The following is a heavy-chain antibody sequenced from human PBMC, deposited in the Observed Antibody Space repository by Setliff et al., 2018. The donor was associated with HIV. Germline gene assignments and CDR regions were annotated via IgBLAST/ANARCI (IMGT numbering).Heavy chain of an antibody. CDR1: GYTFSTYS. V-gene: IGHV1-18*01. CDR2: ISPYNGNT. J-gene: IGHJ3*02. D-gene: IGHD3-3*01. CDR3: VREGGAIFGVVIEGPAFDI. Sequence: ASVKFSCKASGYTFSTYSISWVRQAPGQGLEWLGWISPYNGNTKYAEKFQGRVTMTTDTSTSTAYMDLRSLRSDDTAVYFCVREGGAIFGVVIEGPAFDIWGQGTMVTVSS.